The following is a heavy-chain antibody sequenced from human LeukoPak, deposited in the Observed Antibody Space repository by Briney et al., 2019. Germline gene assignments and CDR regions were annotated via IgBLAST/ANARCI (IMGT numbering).Heavy chain of an antibody. CDR2: IKSKTDGGTT. CDR3: TTDLRYSSSWSSLYYYYYYYMDV. V-gene: IGHV3-15*01. J-gene: IGHJ6*03. Sequence: GGSLRLSCAASGFTFSNAWMSWVRQAPGKGLEWVGRIKSKTDGGTTDYAAPVKGRFTISRDDSKNTLYLQMNSLKTEDTAVYYCTTDLRYSSSWSSLYYYYYYYMDVWGKGTTVTVSS. CDR1: GFTFSNAW. D-gene: IGHD6-13*01.